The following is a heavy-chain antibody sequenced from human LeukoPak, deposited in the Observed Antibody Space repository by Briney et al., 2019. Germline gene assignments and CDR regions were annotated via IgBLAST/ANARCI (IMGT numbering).Heavy chain of an antibody. CDR3: RLGGYYDSSGYYADEDY. CDR2: IIPIFGTA. D-gene: IGHD3-22*01. Sequence: ASVTVSCMASGGTFSSYAISWVRQAPGQGLEWMGGIIPIFGTANYAQKFQGRVTITADESTSTAYMELSSLRSEDTAVYYCRLGGYYDSSGYYADEDYWGQGTLVTVSS. V-gene: IGHV1-69*13. J-gene: IGHJ4*02. CDR1: GGTFSSYA.